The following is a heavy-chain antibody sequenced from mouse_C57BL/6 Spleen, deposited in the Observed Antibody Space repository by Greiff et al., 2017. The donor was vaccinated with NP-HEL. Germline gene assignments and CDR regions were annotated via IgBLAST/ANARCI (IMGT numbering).Heavy chain of an antibody. D-gene: IGHD1-1*01. CDR2: IYPGDGDT. CDR3: ARDYGSKGY. CDR1: GYAFSSSW. V-gene: IGHV1-82*01. Sequence: QVQLQQSGPELVKPGASVKISCKASGYAFSSSWLNWVKQRPGKGLEWIGRIYPGDGDTNYNGKFKGKATLTADKSSSTAYMPLSSLTSEDSAVYFCARDYGSKGYWGQGTTLTVSS. J-gene: IGHJ2*01.